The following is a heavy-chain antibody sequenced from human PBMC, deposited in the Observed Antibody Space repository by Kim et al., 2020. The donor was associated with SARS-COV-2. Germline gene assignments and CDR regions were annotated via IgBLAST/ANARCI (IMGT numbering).Heavy chain of an antibody. J-gene: IGHJ6*02. CDR2: IFYSGST. D-gene: IGHD2-21*02. CDR3: ASESAYCGGDCYKRNYYYGMDV. V-gene: IGHV4-39*01. CDR1: GGSISSSSYY. Sequence: SETLSLTCTVSGGSISSSSYYWGWIRQPPGKGLEWIGSIFYSGSTYYNPSLKSRVTISVDTSKNQFSLKLSSVTAADTAVYYCASESAYCGGDCYKRNYYYGMDVWGQGTTVTVSS.